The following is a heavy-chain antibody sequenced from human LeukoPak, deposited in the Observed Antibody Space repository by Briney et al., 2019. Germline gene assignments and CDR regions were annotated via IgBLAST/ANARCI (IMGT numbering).Heavy chain of an antibody. CDR3: ARLYMVPSYYYNYMDV. D-gene: IGHD3-10*01. Sequence: SETLSLTCAVSGYSISSGYYWGWIRQPPGKGLEWIGSIYHSGSTYYNPSLKSRVTISVDTSKNQFSLKLSSVTAADTAVYYCARLYMVPSYYYNYMDVWGKGTTVTVSS. V-gene: IGHV4-38-2*01. CDR2: IYHSGST. CDR1: GYSISSGYY. J-gene: IGHJ6*03.